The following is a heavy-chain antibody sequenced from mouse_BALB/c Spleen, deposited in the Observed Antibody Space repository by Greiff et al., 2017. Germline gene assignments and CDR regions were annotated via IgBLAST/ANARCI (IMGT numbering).Heavy chain of an antibody. CDR3: ARPTATSLFDY. D-gene: IGHD1-2*01. V-gene: IGHV5-9-4*01. Sequence: EVQGVESGGGLVKPGGSLKLSCAASGFTFSSYAMSWVRQSPEKRLEWVAEISSGGSYTYYPDTVTGRFTISRDNAKNTLYLEMSSLRSEDTAMYYCARPTATSLFDYWGQGTTLTVSS. J-gene: IGHJ2*01. CDR1: GFTFSSYA. CDR2: ISSGGSYT.